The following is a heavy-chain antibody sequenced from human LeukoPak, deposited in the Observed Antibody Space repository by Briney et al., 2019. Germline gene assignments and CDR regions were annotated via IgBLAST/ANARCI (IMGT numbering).Heavy chain of an antibody. J-gene: IGHJ4*02. D-gene: IGHD1-26*01. Sequence: GESLKISCKGSGYSFSNYYIDWVRQMPGKGLEWMGVMYPGGSDIRYSPSFQGQVTISADKSIDTAYLQWSSLKASDTAMYYCARRTGSYYPSDSRGQGTLVTVSS. CDR3: ARRTGSYYPSDS. CDR2: MYPGGSDI. CDR1: GYSFSNYY. V-gene: IGHV5-51*01.